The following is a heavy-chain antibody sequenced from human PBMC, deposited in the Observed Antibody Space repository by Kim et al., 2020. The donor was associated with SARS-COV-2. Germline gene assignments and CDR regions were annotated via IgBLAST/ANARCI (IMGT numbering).Heavy chain of an antibody. Sequence: SETLSLTCTVSGGSVSSGSYYWSWIRQPPGKGLEWIGYIYYSGSTNYNPSLKSRVTISVDTSKNQFSLKLSSVTAADTAVYYCARVENPYDAFDIWGQGTMVTVSS. CDR1: GGSVSSGSYY. CDR2: IYYSGST. D-gene: IGHD3-3*01. V-gene: IGHV4-61*01. J-gene: IGHJ3*02. CDR3: ARVENPYDAFDI.